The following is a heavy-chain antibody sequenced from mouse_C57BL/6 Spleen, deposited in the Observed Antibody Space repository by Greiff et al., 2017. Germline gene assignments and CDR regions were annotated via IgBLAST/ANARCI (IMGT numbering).Heavy chain of an antibody. D-gene: IGHD1-1*02. J-gene: IGHJ2*01. CDR2: IYPGDGDT. CDR3: ARSGGLDY. V-gene: IGHV1-82*01. CDR1: GYAFSSSW. Sequence: QVQLQQSGPELVKPGASVKISCKASGYAFSSSWMNWVKQRPGKGLEWIGRIYPGDGDTNYNGKFKGKATLTADQSSSTAYMQLSSLTSEDSAVYFCARSGGLDYWGQGTTLTVSS.